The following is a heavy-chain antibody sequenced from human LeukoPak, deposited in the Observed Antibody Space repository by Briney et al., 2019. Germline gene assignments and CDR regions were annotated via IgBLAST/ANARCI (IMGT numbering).Heavy chain of an antibody. V-gene: IGHV4-39*07. Sequence: SSETLSLTCTVSGGSISSSSYYWGWIRQPPGKGLEWIGSIYYSGSTYYNPSLKSRVTISVDTSKNQFSLKLSSVTAADTAVYYCARSGGDFWSGYYPLPFDYWGQGTLVTVSS. CDR2: IYYSGST. CDR3: ARSGGDFWSGYYPLPFDY. D-gene: IGHD3-3*01. J-gene: IGHJ4*02. CDR1: GGSISSSSYY.